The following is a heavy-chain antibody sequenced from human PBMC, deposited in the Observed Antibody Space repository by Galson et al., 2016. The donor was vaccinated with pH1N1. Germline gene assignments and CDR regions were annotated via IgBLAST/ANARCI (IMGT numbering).Heavy chain of an antibody. CDR2: TYYRSKWYN. J-gene: IGHJ2*01. CDR3: ARVRSYGYWYFDL. V-gene: IGHV6-1*01. CDR1: GDSVSSNSAA. Sequence: CAISGDSVSSNSAAWNWIRQSPSRGLEWLGRTYYRSKWYNDYAVSVKSRITINPDTSKNQFSLQLNSVTAADAAVYYCARVRSYGYWYFDLWGRGTLVTVSS. D-gene: IGHD4-17*01.